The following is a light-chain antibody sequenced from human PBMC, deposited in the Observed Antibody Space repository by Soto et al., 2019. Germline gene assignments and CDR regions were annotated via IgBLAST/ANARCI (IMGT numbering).Light chain of an antibody. Sequence: DIVMTQSPDSLAVSLGERATINCKSSQSVLYSSNNKNYLAWYQQKPGQPPKLLVYWGSTRGSGVPDRFSGSGSGTDFTTTISSLQAEDVAVYYCQQYYSSHTFGQGTRLEI. J-gene: IGKJ5*01. V-gene: IGKV4-1*01. CDR1: QSVLYSSNNKNY. CDR3: QQYYSSHT. CDR2: WGS.